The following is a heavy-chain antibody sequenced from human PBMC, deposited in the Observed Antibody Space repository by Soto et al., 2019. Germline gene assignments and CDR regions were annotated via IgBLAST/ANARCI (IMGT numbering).Heavy chain of an antibody. V-gene: IGHV3-23*01. CDR2: IRGSGGAK. CDR1: GFTLSSYD. CDR3: AKDRGDNAGYPAFDI. Sequence: EVQLLESGGGLVQPGGSLRLSCAASGFTLSSYDMGWFRPAPGRGLEWISLIRGSGGAKFHADSVEGRLTISRDTSKNTLYLQMNSLRAEDSAVYYCAKDRGDNAGYPAFDIWGQGTMVTVSS. D-gene: IGHD3-9*01. J-gene: IGHJ3*02.